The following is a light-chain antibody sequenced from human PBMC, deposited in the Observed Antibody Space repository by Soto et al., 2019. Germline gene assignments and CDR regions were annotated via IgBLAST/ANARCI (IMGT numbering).Light chain of an antibody. CDR1: SSNVGAYNF. J-gene: IGLJ1*01. V-gene: IGLV2-14*03. Sequence: QSALTQPASVCRSTGQSITISCTGTSSNVGAYNFVSWHQQHPGKATKLMIYNVYYRPSGISYRFSGSKSGNTACLTISGLQVEDEADYYCSAYTVSRTYVFGTRTKVTVL. CDR2: NVY. CDR3: SAYTVSRTYV.